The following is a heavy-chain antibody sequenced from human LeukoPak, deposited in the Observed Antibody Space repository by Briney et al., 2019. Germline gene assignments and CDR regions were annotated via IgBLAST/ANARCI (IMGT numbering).Heavy chain of an antibody. CDR2: ISWNSGSI. CDR1: GFTSDDYA. J-gene: IGHJ4*02. CDR3: AKGYDYYDSIGYDY. V-gene: IGHV3-9*02. D-gene: IGHD3-22*01. Sequence: GGSLRLSCAASGFTSDDYAMHWVRHAPGKGLEWVSGISWNSGSIGYADSVKGRFTISRDNAKNSLYLQMNSLRAEDTALYYCAKGYDYYDSIGYDYWGQGTLVTVSS.